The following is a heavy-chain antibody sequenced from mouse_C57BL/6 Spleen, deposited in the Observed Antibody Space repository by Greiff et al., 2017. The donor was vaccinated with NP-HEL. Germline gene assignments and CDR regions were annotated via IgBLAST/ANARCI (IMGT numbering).Heavy chain of an antibody. D-gene: IGHD3-1*01. CDR2: FYPGSGSI. Sequence: QVQLQQSGAELVKPGASVKLSCKASGYTFTEYTIHWVKQRSGQGLEWIGWFYPGSGSIKDNEKFKDKATLTSDKSSTTVYMELIRLTSEDSAVYFCARHGRGHQAWFAYWGQGTLVTVSA. J-gene: IGHJ3*01. CDR3: ARHGRGHQAWFAY. CDR1: GYTFTEYT. V-gene: IGHV1-62-2*01.